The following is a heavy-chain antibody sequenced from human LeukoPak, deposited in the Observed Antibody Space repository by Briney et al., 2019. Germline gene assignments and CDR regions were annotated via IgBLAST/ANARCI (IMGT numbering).Heavy chain of an antibody. Sequence: GGSLRLSCAPSGFTFSDYYMSWIRQAPGKGLEWVSAISGSGGSTYYADSVKGRFTISRDNSKNTLYLQMNSLRAEDTAVYYCAKRDYGSGSYPSDYWGQGTLVTVSS. J-gene: IGHJ4*02. V-gene: IGHV3-23*01. CDR1: GFTFSDYY. D-gene: IGHD3-10*01. CDR2: ISGSGGST. CDR3: AKRDYGSGSYPSDY.